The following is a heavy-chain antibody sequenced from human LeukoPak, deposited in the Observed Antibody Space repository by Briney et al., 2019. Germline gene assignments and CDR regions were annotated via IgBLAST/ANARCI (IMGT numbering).Heavy chain of an antibody. CDR1: GGSFSGYY. Sequence: SETLSLTCAVYGGSFSGYYWSWIRQPPGKGLEWIGEINHSGSTNYNPSLKSRVTISVDTSKNQFSLKLSSVTAADTAVYYCARVDSSGWVAWSVYYYYYMDVWGKGTTVTVSS. CDR3: ARVDSSGWVAWSVYYYYYMDV. V-gene: IGHV4-34*01. J-gene: IGHJ6*03. D-gene: IGHD6-19*01. CDR2: INHSGST.